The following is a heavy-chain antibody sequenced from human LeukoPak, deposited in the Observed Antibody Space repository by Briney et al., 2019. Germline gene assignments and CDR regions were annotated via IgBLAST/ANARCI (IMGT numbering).Heavy chain of an antibody. J-gene: IGHJ6*04. CDR3: ANDEPYSSIWSGDYYGMDV. CDR1: GLTFSSYG. V-gene: IGHV3-30*18. Sequence: GGSLRLSCAASGLTFSSYGMHWVRQAPGKGLEWVAVISYDGSNKYYADSVKGRFTISRDNSKNTLYLQMNSLRAEDTAVYYCANDEPYSSIWSGDYYGMDVWGKGTTVTVSS. CDR2: ISYDGSNK. D-gene: IGHD6-13*01.